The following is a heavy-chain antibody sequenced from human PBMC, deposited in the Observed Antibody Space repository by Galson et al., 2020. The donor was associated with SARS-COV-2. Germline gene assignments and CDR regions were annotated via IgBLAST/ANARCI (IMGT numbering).Heavy chain of an antibody. J-gene: IGHJ6*02. D-gene: IGHD2-2*01. CDR1: GFTFSSYA. CDR3: ARDEDSTLTLNYYGMDV. V-gene: IGHV3-30-3*01. CDR2: ISYDGSNT. Sequence: GGSLRLSCAASGFTFSSYAMHWVRQAPGKGLEWVAVISYDGSNTYYADSVKGRFTISRDNSKNTLYLQMNSLRAEDTAVYYCARDEDSTLTLNYYGMDVWGQGTTVTVSS.